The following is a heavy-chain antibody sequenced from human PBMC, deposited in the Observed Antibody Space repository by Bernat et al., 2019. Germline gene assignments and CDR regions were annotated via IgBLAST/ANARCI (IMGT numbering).Heavy chain of an antibody. CDR1: GFSLSDAW. D-gene: IGHD3-3*01. Sequence: EVQLVESGGGLVQPGGPLRLSCAASGFSLSDAWMNWVRQDPGKGLEWVGLSKRKTDGGTIDYAAPVKGRFTISRDDSNNMLFLQMNSLKTEDTAVYYCVTERSGCFDSWGQGTLVTVSS. CDR2: SKRKTDGGTI. J-gene: IGHJ4*02. V-gene: IGHV3-15*07. CDR3: VTERSGCFDS.